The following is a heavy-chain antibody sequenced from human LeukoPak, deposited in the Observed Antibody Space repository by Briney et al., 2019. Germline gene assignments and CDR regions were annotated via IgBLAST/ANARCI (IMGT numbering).Heavy chain of an antibody. V-gene: IGHV3-74*01. CDR2: INSDGSWT. CDR3: VSFYETY. J-gene: IGHJ4*02. D-gene: IGHD2/OR15-2a*01. Sequence: GGSLRLSCAASGGYWMHWVRQAPGKGLVWVSHINSDGSWTSYAVSVKGRFTISKDNAKNTVYLQMNNLRAEDTAVYYCVSFYETYWGRGTLVTVSS. CDR1: GGYW.